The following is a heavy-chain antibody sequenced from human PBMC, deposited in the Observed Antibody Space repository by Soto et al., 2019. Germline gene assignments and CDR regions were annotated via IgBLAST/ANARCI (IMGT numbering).Heavy chain of an antibody. CDR2: ISGSGGST. Sequence: PWGSLRLSCAASGFTFITYAISFVGHSPLKGLEWVSSISGSGGSTYYADSVKGRFTISRDNSKNTLYLQMNSLRAEDTAVYYCAKASAPGGTYFPLWFWGQGTLVTVSS. CDR1: GFTFITYA. J-gene: IGHJ4*02. D-gene: IGHD1-26*01. CDR3: AKASAPGGTYFPLWF. V-gene: IGHV3-23*01.